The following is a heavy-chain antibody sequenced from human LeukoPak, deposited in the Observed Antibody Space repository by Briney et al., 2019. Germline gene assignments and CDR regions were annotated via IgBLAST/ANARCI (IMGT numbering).Heavy chain of an antibody. D-gene: IGHD3-9*01. Sequence: SETLSLTCAVYGGSFSGYYWSWIRQPPGKGLEWIGEINHSGSTNYNPSLKSRVTISVDTSKNQFSLKLSSVTAADTAVYYRARDKYYDILTGYPGYYYYGMDVWGKGTTVTVSS. J-gene: IGHJ6*04. CDR1: GGSFSGYY. CDR3: ARDKYYDILTGYPGYYYYGMDV. V-gene: IGHV4-34*01. CDR2: INHSGST.